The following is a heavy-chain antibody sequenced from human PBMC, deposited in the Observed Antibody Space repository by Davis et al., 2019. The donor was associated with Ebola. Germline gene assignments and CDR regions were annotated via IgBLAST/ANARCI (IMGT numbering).Heavy chain of an antibody. CDR2: IYYSGST. V-gene: IGHV4-39*07. CDR3: ARAGEGFVVVPAPPHFDY. D-gene: IGHD2-2*01. Sequence: PSETLSLTCTVSGGSISSSSYYWGWIRQPPGKGLEWIGSIYYSGSTYYNPSLKSRVTISVDTSKNQFSLELSSVTAADTAVYYCARAGEGFVVVPAPPHFDYWGQGTLVTVSS. J-gene: IGHJ4*02. CDR1: GGSISSSSYY.